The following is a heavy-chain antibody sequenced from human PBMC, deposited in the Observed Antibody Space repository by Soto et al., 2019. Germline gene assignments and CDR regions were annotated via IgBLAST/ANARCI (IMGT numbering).Heavy chain of an antibody. CDR1: GYIFVNYG. J-gene: IGHJ6*04. Sequence: QVQLVQSGDEVKKPGASVKVSCKASGYIFVNYGIAWVRQAPGQGLEWMGWISPYTGNTHSATKVQGRLTMTTDTSTSTAYMDLGSLTSDDTAVYYCVMVDNYVTPTPQDVGGKGTTVTVSS. V-gene: IGHV1-18*01. D-gene: IGHD3-16*01. CDR3: VMVDNYVTPTPQDV. CDR2: ISPYTGNT.